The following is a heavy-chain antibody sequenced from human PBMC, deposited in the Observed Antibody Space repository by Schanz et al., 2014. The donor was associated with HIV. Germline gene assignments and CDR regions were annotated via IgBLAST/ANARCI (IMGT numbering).Heavy chain of an antibody. CDR3: ARQGLRFSFWLDY. J-gene: IGHJ4*02. Sequence: QVQVVESGGGLVQPGRSLRLSCAASGFTFNNYGMHWVRQAPGKGLEWVAVISYDGRNKHYAESVKGRFTISRDNSKNTLYLQMNNLRAEDTAVYGCARQGLRFSFWLDYWGQGTPVTVS. CDR1: GFTFNNYG. D-gene: IGHD4-17*01. V-gene: IGHV3-30*03. CDR2: ISYDGRNK.